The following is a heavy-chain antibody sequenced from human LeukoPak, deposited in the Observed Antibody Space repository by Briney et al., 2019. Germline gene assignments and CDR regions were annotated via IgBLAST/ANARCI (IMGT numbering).Heavy chain of an antibody. J-gene: IGHJ3*02. CDR3: ARQSSGPTDAFDI. D-gene: IGHD6-19*01. CDR1: GGSFSGYY. CDR2: INHSGST. Sequence: PSETLSLTCAVYGGSFSGYYWSWIRQPPGKGLEWIGEINHSGSTNYNPSLKSRVTISVDTSKNQFSLKLSSVTAAYTAVYYCARQSSGPTDAFDIWGQGTMVTVSS. V-gene: IGHV4-34*01.